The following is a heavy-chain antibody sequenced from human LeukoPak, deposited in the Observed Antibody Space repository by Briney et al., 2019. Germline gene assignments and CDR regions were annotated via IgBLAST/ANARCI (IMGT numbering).Heavy chain of an antibody. D-gene: IGHD5-12*01. CDR2: ISYDGSNK. CDR3: AKDNLLRPIDY. CDR1: GFTFSSYA. Sequence: GGSLRLSCAASGFTFSSYAMHWVRQAPGKGLEWVAVISYDGSNKYYADSVKGRFTISRDNSKNTLYLQMNSLRAEDTAVYYCAKDNLLRPIDYWGQGTLVTVSS. V-gene: IGHV3-30-3*01. J-gene: IGHJ4*02.